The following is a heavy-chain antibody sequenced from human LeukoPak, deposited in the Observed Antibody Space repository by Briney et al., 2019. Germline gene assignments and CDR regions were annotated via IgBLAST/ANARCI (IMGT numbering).Heavy chain of an antibody. J-gene: IGHJ5*02. V-gene: IGHV1-18*01. D-gene: IGHD3-3*01. CDR1: GYTFTSYG. CDR3: ARENVEKRFLEWLYTHNWFDP. CDR2: ISAYNGNT. Sequence: GASVKVSCKASGYTFTSYGISWVRQAPGQGLEWMGWISAYNGNTNYAQKLQGRVTMTTDTSTSTAYMELRSLRSDDTAVYYCARENVEKRFLEWLYTHNWFDPWGQGTLVTVSS.